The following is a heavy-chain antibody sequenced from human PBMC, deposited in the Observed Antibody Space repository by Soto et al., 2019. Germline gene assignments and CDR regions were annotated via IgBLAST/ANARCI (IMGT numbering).Heavy chain of an antibody. V-gene: IGHV4-30-2*01. CDR3: ARGYYYDSSGYLPFDY. Sequence: SETLSLTCAVSGGSISSGGYSWSWIRQPPGKGLEWIGYIYHSGSTYYNPSLKSRVTISVDRSKNQFSLKLSSVTAADTAVYYCARGYYYDSSGYLPFDYWGQGTLVTVSS. J-gene: IGHJ4*02. CDR2: IYHSGST. D-gene: IGHD3-22*01. CDR1: GGSISSGGYS.